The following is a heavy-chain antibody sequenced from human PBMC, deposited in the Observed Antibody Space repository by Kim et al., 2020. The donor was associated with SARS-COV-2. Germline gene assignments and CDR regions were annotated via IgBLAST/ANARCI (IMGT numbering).Heavy chain of an antibody. CDR1: GYTFTSYD. CDR3: ARRRESLWFTDEDGMDV. Sequence: ASVKVSCKASGYTFTSYDINWVRQATGQGLEWMGWMNPNSGNTGYAQKFQGRVTMTRNTSISTAYMELSSLRSEDTAVYYCARRRESLWFTDEDGMDVWGQGTTVTVSS. D-gene: IGHD3-10*01. CDR2: MNPNSGNT. J-gene: IGHJ6*02. V-gene: IGHV1-8*01.